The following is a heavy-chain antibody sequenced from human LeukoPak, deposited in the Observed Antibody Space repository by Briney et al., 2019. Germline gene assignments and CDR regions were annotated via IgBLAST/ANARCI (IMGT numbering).Heavy chain of an antibody. CDR3: AKGDSGMVRRYYFDY. CDR1: GFTFSSNA. D-gene: IGHD5-18*01. Sequence: GSLRLSSAASGFTFSSNAMSWGRQAPGKRLEWGSLISGSGGDTYYADSVKGRLTISRDISKNTLYLQMNSLSAEDTAVYYCAKGDSGMVRRYYFDYWGQGTLVTVSS. CDR2: ISGSGGDT. V-gene: IGHV3-23*01. J-gene: IGHJ4*02.